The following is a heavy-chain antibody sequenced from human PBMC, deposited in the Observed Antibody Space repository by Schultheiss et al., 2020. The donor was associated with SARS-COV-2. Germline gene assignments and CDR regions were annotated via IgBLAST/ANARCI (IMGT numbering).Heavy chain of an antibody. V-gene: IGHV3-23*01. CDR3: VKGILASYSGSPIYYYYYYGMDV. Sequence: GGSLRLSCTASGFTFGDYAMSWFRQAPGKGLEWVSAISGSGGSTYYADSVKGRFTISRDNAKNSLYLQMNSLRAEDTAVYYCVKGILASYSGSPIYYYYYYGMDVWGQGTTVTVSS. D-gene: IGHD1-26*01. J-gene: IGHJ6*02. CDR1: GFTFGDYA. CDR2: ISGSGGST.